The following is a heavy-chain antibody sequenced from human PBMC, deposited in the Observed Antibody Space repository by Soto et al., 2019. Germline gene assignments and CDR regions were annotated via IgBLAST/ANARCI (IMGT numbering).Heavy chain of an antibody. V-gene: IGHV3-7*03. J-gene: IGHJ4*02. CDR2: IKLDGSEE. D-gene: IGHD2-15*01. CDR3: AGDAFPYYHSGAGYGEAVGR. CDR1: GPTFHRYW. Sequence: GAYLRPSCVASGPTFHRYWLSWVRQAPGAGLEWVANIKLDGSEEYYVDSVGGRFPISSANAKKSLYLQMTSLRVEVTAVYCGAGDAFPYYHSGAGYGEAVGRGGQGIVVTGSA.